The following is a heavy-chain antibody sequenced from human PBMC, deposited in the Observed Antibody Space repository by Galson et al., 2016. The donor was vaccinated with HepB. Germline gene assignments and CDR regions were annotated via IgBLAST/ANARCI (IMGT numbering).Heavy chain of an antibody. J-gene: IGHJ4*02. CDR2: IKSKTDGGTT. Sequence: SLRLSCAASGFTFSNAWMSWVRQAPGKGLEWVGRIKSKTDGGTTDYAAPVKGRFTISRDDSKNTLYLQMNSLKTEDTAVYLCTTSVGANEFDYWGRGTLVTVSS. CDR1: GFTFSNAW. CDR3: TTSVGANEFDY. V-gene: IGHV3-15*01. D-gene: IGHD1-26*01.